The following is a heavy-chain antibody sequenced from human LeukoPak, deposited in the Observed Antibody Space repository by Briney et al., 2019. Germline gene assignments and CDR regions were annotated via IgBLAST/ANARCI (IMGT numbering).Heavy chain of an antibody. V-gene: IGHV4-59*01. CDR3: ARDRPGGSSLDY. J-gene: IGHJ4*02. CDR2: IYYSGST. D-gene: IGHD6-13*01. CDR1: GGSISSYY. Sequence: SETLSLTCTVSGGSISSYYWSWIRQPPGKGLEWIGYIYYSGSTNYNPSLKSRVTISVDTSKNQSSLKLSSVTAADTAVYYCARDRPGGSSLDYWGQGTLVTVSS.